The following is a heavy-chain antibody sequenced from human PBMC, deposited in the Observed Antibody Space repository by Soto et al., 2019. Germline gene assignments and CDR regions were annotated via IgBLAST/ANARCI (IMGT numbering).Heavy chain of an antibody. CDR2: ISGSGGST. CDR3: ARGYCSGGSCYSGFFPPPLS. D-gene: IGHD2-15*01. CDR1: GFTFSSYA. V-gene: IGHV3-23*01. Sequence: GGSLRLSCAASGFTFSSYAMSWVRQAPGKGLEWVSAISGSGGSTYYADSVKGRFTISRDNSKNTLYLQMNSLRAEDTAVYYCARGYCSGGSCYSGFFPPPLSWGQGTLVTVSS. J-gene: IGHJ5*02.